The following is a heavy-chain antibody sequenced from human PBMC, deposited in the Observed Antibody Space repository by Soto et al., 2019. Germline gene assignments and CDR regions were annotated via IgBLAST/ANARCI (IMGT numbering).Heavy chain of an antibody. V-gene: IGHV3-73*01. CDR3: TRGPSGGDSTVNYGRDV. Sequence: EVQLVESGGGLVQPGGSLKLSCAASGFTFSGSAMHWVRQASGKGLEWVGRIRSKANRYATAYAASVKGRFTISRDDSXTXXYPQMISLNTEDKTAYYSTRGPSGGDSTVNYGRDVTGQGTTVTVSS. J-gene: IGHJ6*02. D-gene: IGHD2-21*02. CDR1: GFTFSGSA. CDR2: IRSKANRYAT.